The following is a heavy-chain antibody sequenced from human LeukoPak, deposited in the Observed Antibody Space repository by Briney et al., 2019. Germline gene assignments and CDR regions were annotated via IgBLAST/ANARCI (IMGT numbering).Heavy chain of an antibody. CDR2: VSHSGTT. V-gene: IGHV4-59*08. CDR3: ARRMVTVTDAFDI. Sequence: SETLPLTCNVSGDSLTSHFWSWIRQTPGKGLEWIGYVSHSGTTNYSPSLKSRVTISLDTSKKQLYLRLASVTAADTAVYYCARRMVTVTDAFDIWGRGTMVSVSS. CDR1: GDSLTSHF. D-gene: IGHD2-21*02. J-gene: IGHJ3*02.